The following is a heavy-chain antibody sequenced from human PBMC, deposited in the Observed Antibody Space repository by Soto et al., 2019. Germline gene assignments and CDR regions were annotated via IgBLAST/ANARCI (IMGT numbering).Heavy chain of an antibody. J-gene: IGHJ5*02. D-gene: IGHD3-10*01. CDR1: GFTFSSYW. CDR2: IKQDGSEK. Sequence: GGSLRLSCAASGFTFSSYWMSWVRQAPGKGLEWVANIKQDGSEKYYVDSVKGRFTISRDNAKNSLYLQMNSLRAEDTAVYYCARRNDVLLWFGEEDWFDPWGQGTLVTVSS. CDR3: ARRNDVLLWFGEEDWFDP. V-gene: IGHV3-7*03.